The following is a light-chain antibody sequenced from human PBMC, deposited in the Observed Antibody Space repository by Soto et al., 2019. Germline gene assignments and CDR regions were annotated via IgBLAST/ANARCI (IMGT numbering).Light chain of an antibody. J-gene: IGKJ1*01. V-gene: IGKV1-5*03. CDR1: QSVSSK. CDR2: KAS. CDR3: QQYNTYWT. Sequence: DIQMTQAPSTLSASEGDRVTITCRASQSVSSKLAWYQQKPGKAPKLLIYKASSLESGVPSRFSGSGSGTEFTLTISRVQPDDLATYYCQQYNTYWTFGQGTKVDIK.